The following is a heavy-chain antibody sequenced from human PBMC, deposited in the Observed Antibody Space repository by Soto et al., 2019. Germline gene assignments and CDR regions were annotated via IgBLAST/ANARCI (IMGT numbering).Heavy chain of an antibody. J-gene: IGHJ5*01. CDR1: GGSFSGHS. D-gene: IGHD3-22*01. CDR3: STRAYDTNGYYRFDP. V-gene: IGHV4-34*01. Sequence: SETLSLTCAVYGGSFSGHSWTWIRPSPGKGLEWIGDINHSGRVNYSPSLKSRVTISLDTSKNQFSLTLSAVTAADTAMYYCSTRAYDTNGYYRFDPWGQGTLVTVSS. CDR2: INHSGRV.